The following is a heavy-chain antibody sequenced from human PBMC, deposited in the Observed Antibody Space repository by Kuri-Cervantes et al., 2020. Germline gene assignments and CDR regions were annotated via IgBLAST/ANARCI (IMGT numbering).Heavy chain of an antibody. CDR2: IRGTGTST. CDR3: ARRSGGSPNDY. CDR1: GFTFDDYA. J-gene: IGHJ4*02. D-gene: IGHD2-15*01. Sequence: GESLKISCAASGFTFDDYAMHWVRQAPGKGLEWVSAIRGTGTSTYYADSVKGRFTISRDNSKNTLYLQMNSLRSDDTAVYYCARRSGGSPNDYWGQGTLVTDSS. V-gene: IGHV3-23*01.